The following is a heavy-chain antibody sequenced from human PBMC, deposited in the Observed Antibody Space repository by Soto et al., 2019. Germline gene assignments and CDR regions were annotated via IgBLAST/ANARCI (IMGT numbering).Heavy chain of an antibody. CDR1: GGSISSGTNY. V-gene: IGHV4-31*03. Sequence: QVQLQESGPGLVKPSQTLSLTCTVSGGSISSGTNYWSWIRQQPGKGLEWIGYTYYSGSTYYNPSLKSRVNISVDTSKSQCSLKLSSVTAADTAVYYCARLGHDSSGYYFDYWCQGTLVTVSS. CDR2: TYYSGST. D-gene: IGHD3-22*01. J-gene: IGHJ4*02. CDR3: ARLGHDSSGYYFDY.